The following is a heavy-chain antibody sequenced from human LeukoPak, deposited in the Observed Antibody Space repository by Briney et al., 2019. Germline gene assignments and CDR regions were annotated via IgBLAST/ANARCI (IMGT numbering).Heavy chain of an antibody. J-gene: IGHJ4*02. CDR3: ARDGIVLMVYAITDY. CDR1: GYTFTCYG. Sequence: ASVKVSCKASGYTFTCYGISWVRQAPGQGLEWMGWISAYNGNTNYAQKLQGRVTMTTDTSTSTAYMELRSLRSDDTAVYYCARDGIVLMVYAITDYWGQGTLVTVSS. V-gene: IGHV1-18*01. CDR2: ISAYNGNT. D-gene: IGHD2-8*01.